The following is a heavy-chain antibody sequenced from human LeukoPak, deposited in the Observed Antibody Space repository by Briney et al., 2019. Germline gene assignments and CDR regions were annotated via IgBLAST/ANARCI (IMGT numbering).Heavy chain of an antibody. CDR1: GYTFTSYY. V-gene: IGHV1-46*01. J-gene: IGHJ4*02. CDR3: ARYCSSTSCYKDYFDY. CDR2: INPSGGST. Sequence: ASVKVSCKASGYTFTSYYMHWVRQAPGQGLEWMGIINPSGGSTSYAQKFQGRVTMTRDTSTSTAYMELRSLRSDDTAVYYCARYCSSTSCYKDYFDYWGQGTLVTVSS. D-gene: IGHD2-2*02.